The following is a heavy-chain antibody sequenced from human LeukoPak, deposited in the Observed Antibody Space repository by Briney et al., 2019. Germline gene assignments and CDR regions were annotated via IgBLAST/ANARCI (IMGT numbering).Heavy chain of an antibody. D-gene: IGHD6-19*01. J-gene: IGHJ4*02. CDR2: ISSSSSYI. Sequence: VGSLRLSCAASGFTFSSYSMNWVRQAPGKGLEWVSSISSSSSYIYYADSVKGRFTISRDNAKNSLYLQMNSLRAEDTAVYYCARVVGSGCYGEDYFDYWGQGTLVTVSS. V-gene: IGHV3-21*01. CDR1: GFTFSSYS. CDR3: ARVVGSGCYGEDYFDY.